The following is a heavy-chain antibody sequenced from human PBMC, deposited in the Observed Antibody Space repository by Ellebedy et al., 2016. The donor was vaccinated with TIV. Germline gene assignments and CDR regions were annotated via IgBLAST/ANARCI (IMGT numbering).Heavy chain of an antibody. CDR1: DSSISSARY. CDR3: ARHFGWGSPYYLDY. J-gene: IGHJ4*02. D-gene: IGHD3-3*01. CDR2: VYQSGTA. V-gene: IGHV4-38-2*02. Sequence: MPSETLSLTCTDSDSSISSARYWGWIRQSPGKGLEWIGTVYQSGTAWYNPSLRSRVTISLDTSKNQFSLNLTSVTSVDTAVYYCARHFGWGSPYYLDYWGQGILVTVSS.